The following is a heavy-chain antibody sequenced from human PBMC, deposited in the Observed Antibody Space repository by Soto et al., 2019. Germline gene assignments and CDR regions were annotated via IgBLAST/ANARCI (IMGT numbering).Heavy chain of an antibody. Sequence: EVHLLESGGGLVQPGGSLRLSCAASGFTFSNYAMSWVRQAPGKGLQWVSAISGSGGSSYYADSVKGRFTISRDNSKHTLYLQLNSLRAEDTAVYYCAKDIADIVVIPASISAYYALHVWGQGPTVTVSS. CDR3: AKDIADIVVIPASISAYYALHV. D-gene: IGHD2-2*01. V-gene: IGHV3-23*01. CDR1: GFTFSNYA. J-gene: IGHJ6*02. CDR2: ISGSGGSS.